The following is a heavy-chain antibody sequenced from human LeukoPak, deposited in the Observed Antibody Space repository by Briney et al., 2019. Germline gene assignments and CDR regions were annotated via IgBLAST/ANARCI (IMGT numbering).Heavy chain of an antibody. CDR1: GFTFSSYS. J-gene: IGHJ4*02. CDR2: ISSSSSYI. V-gene: IGHV3-21*01. Sequence: GGSLRLSCAASGFTFSSYSMNWVRQAAGKGLEWVSSISSSSSYIYYADSVKGRFTISRDNAKHSLFLQMDSLRAEDTAVYYCARPRGWYRDFDYWGQGTLVTVSS. D-gene: IGHD2-15*01. CDR3: ARPRGWYRDFDY.